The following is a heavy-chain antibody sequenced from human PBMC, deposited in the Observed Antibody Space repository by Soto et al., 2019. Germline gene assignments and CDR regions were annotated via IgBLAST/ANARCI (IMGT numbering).Heavy chain of an antibody. CDR1: GGTFRTSA. CDR2: IMPVFPTP. CDR3: ARDKDRQQLGGNYYYIMDV. J-gene: IGHJ6*01. Sequence: QVQLVQSGAEVMKPGSSVKVSCKTSGGTFRTSAISWERQAPGQGLEWMGGIMPVFPTPDYAQKFQGRVTITADESTGTAYMELSSLRSEDTAVYYCARDKDRQQLGGNYYYIMDVWGQGTTVTVSS. V-gene: IGHV1-69*12. D-gene: IGHD3-3*02.